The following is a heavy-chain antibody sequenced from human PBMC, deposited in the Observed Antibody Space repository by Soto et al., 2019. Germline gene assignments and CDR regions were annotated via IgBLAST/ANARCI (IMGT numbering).Heavy chain of an antibody. D-gene: IGHD6-6*01. V-gene: IGHV3-21*01. CDR3: ARVGGQLVPGFDY. CDR1: GFTFSSYS. Sequence: EVQLVESGGGLVKPGGSLRLSCAASGFTFSSYSMNWVRQAPGKGLEWVSSISSSSSYLYYADSVQGRFTISGDNAKNALFLQINSLGAEEAAVYYWARVGGQLVPGFDYWGQGTLVTVSS. CDR2: ISSSSSYL. J-gene: IGHJ4*02.